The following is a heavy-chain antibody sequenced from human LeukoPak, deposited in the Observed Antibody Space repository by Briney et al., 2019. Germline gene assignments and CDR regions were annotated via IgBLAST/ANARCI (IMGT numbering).Heavy chain of an antibody. D-gene: IGHD6-19*01. CDR2: IIPIFGTA. J-gene: IGHJ4*02. CDR3: ARERGFIAVAGAFDY. Sequence: SVKVSCKASGGAFSSYSISWVRQAPGQGLEWMGRIIPIFGTANYAQKFQGRVTITTDESTSTAYMELSSLRSEDTAVYYCARERGFIAVAGAFDYWGQGTLVTVSS. V-gene: IGHV1-69*05. CDR1: GGAFSSYS.